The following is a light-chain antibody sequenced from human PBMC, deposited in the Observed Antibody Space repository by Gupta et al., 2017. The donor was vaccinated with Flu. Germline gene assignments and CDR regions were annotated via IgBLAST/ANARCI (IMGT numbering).Light chain of an antibody. J-gene: IGLJ2*01. CDR3: SSYSGSSTL. Sequence: QLITCSCTGTIRDVGAYNYVGWYQQHPGKAPKRIIFEVDNRPSGVSNRFSGTKSGKTASLTISGLQAEDEAHYYCSSYSGSSTLFGGGTKLTVL. CDR2: EVD. CDR1: IRDVGAYNY. V-gene: IGLV2-14*01.